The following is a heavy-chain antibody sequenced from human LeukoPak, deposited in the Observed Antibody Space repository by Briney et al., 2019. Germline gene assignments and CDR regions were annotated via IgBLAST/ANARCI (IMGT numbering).Heavy chain of an antibody. CDR2: LSGSGGST. Sequence: GGSLRLSCAASGFTFNSYAMSWVRQAPGKGLEWVSGLSGSGGSTYYADSVKGRFTISRDNAKNSLYLQMNSLRAEDTALYYCAREGAKPQIGYPLLRYYYYYMDVWGKGTTVTVSS. J-gene: IGHJ6*03. D-gene: IGHD6-13*01. CDR1: GFTFNSYA. V-gene: IGHV3-23*01. CDR3: AREGAKPQIGYPLLRYYYYYMDV.